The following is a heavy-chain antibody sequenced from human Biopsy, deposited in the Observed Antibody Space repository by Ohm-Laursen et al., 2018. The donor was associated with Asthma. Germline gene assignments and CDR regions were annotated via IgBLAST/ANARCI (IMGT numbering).Heavy chain of an antibody. CDR3: ARVASYGDLYFGIDV. Sequence: SETLSLTCTVGGAYIGSRDHHWSWIRQSPGTGLEWIGFVFWSETTHYNGSLESRLSISIDTTRNEFSMTLRSVTAADTAVYFCARVASYGDLYFGIDVWGPGTTVSVS. CDR1: GAYIGSRDHH. D-gene: IGHD4-17*01. CDR2: VFWSETT. J-gene: IGHJ6*02. V-gene: IGHV4-30-4*01.